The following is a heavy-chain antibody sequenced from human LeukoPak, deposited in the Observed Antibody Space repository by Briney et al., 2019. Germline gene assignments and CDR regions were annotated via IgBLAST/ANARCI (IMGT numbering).Heavy chain of an antibody. CDR1: GDSISTYY. CDR3: ARLRWQLVGPYFDY. D-gene: IGHD1-26*01. Sequence: KPSETLSLTCSFSGDSISTYYWSWIRQSPGKGLEWIGHIYSSGNTDYNSSLKSRVTISVATSKSQFSLRMSSVTATDTAVYYCARLRWQLVGPYFDYWGQGILVTVSS. CDR2: IYSSGNT. V-gene: IGHV4-59*01. J-gene: IGHJ4*02.